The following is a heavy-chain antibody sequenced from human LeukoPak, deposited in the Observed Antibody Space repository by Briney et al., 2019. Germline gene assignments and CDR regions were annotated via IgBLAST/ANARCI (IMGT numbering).Heavy chain of an antibody. CDR1: GGSISSSSYY. D-gene: IGHD3-3*01. CDR3: ATTKSPSGYSRGWFDP. CDR2: IYYSGST. J-gene: IGHJ5*02. Sequence: SETLSLTCTVSGGSISSSSYYWGWIRQPPGKGLEWIGSIYYSGSTYYNPSLKSRVTISVDTSKNQFSLKLSSVTAADTAVYYCATTKSPSGYSRGWFDPWGQGTLVTVSS. V-gene: IGHV4-39*01.